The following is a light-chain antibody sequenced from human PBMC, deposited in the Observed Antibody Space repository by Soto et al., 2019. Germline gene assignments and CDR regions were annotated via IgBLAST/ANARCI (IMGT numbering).Light chain of an antibody. Sequence: DIVMTQSPDSLAVSLGERATINCKSSQNVLYSANNKHHLAWYQQKPGQPPKLLIYWASTRESGVPDRFSGSGSGTDFTLTISSLQAEDVAVYYCQEYYTSPFTFGPGTKVDVK. CDR1: QNVLYSANNKHH. J-gene: IGKJ3*01. CDR3: QEYYTSPFT. CDR2: WAS. V-gene: IGKV4-1*01.